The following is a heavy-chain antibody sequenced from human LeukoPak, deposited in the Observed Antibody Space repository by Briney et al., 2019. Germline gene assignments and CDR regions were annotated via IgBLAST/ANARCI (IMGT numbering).Heavy chain of an antibody. V-gene: IGHV4-39*01. J-gene: IGHJ4*02. D-gene: IGHD1-26*01. CDR3: AYSVSYDLFEF. CDR2: LFDNGTI. Sequence: SETLSLTRTVSRGSTSSINYFCGWIRQPPGGCLEWIGTLFDNGTIYYGQSFKSRVSISVDTSKNQFSLNLRSLAAADTAVYYCAYSVSYDLFEFWGQGALVTVSS. CDR1: RGSTSSINYF.